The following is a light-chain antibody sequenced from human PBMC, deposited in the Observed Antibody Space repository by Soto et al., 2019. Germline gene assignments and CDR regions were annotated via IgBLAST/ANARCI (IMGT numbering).Light chain of an antibody. CDR3: CSSVGSPNSV. V-gene: IGLV2-23*02. CDR1: SSDVGSCNC. Sequence: QSALTQPASVSGSPGQSITISCTGTSSDVGSCNCVSWYQQHPGKAPTLMIYEVNKRPSGVSNRFSGSKSGNTASLTISGLHAEDEADYYCCSSVGSPNSVFGGGTKLTVL. J-gene: IGLJ3*02. CDR2: EVN.